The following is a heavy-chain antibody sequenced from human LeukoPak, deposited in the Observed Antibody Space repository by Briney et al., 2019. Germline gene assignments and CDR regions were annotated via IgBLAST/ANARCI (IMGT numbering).Heavy chain of an antibody. CDR2: SNAGNSNT. Sequence: ASVKVSCKASGYTFTTYAMHWVRQAPGQRLEWMGWSNAGNSNTRYSQEFQGRVTIARDTSASTAYMELRRLRSDDTAVYYCARDSDSSGYYYKEDAFDIWGQGTMVTVSS. CDR1: GYTFTTYA. CDR3: ARDSDSSGYYYKEDAFDI. V-gene: IGHV1-3*02. D-gene: IGHD3-22*01. J-gene: IGHJ3*02.